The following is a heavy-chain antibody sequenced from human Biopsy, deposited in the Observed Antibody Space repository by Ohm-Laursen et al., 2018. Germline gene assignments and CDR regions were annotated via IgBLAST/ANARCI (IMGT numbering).Heavy chain of an antibody. V-gene: IGHV3-73*01. D-gene: IGHD3-10*01. CDR1: GFTFSASA. CDR3: TLEGAGFDN. Sequence: SLRLSCAASGFTFSASAVHWVRQASGKGLEWVGRIRSKAKSYATAYAASVTGRFTISRDDSKTTTYLQINSLKTEDTAVYYCTLEGAGFDNWGQGTLVTVSS. J-gene: IGHJ4*02. CDR2: IRSKAKSYAT.